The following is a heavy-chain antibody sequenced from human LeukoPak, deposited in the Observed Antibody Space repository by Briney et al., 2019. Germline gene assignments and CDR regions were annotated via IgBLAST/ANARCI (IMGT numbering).Heavy chain of an antibody. CDR1: GGTLSTYA. CDR2: IIPIFGTA. V-gene: IGHV1-69*01. Sequence: SVKVSCKASGGTLSTYAISWVRQAPGQGLEWMGGIIPIFGTANYAQKFQGRVTITADESTSTAYMELSSLRSEDTAMYYCARGPMSSSSLYFDYWGQGALVTVSS. CDR3: ARGPMSSSSLYFDY. D-gene: IGHD6-13*01. J-gene: IGHJ4*02.